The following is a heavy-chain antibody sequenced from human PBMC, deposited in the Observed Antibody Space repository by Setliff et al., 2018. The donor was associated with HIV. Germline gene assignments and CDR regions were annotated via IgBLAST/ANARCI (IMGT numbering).Heavy chain of an antibody. D-gene: IGHD3-22*01. V-gene: IGHV7-4-1*02. CDR3: ARGPGYYDSSGYSN. CDR1: GYTFTTYS. J-gene: IGHJ4*02. Sequence: ASVKVSCKASGYTFTTYSITWVRQAPGQGLEWMGGINTNTGSPTYAQGFTGRFVFSLDTSVSTAYLQISSLKAEDTAVYYCARGPGYYDSSGYSNWGQGTLVTVSS. CDR2: INTNTGSP.